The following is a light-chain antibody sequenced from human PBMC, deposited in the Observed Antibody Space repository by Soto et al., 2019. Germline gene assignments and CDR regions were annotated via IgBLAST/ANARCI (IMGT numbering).Light chain of an antibody. CDR3: SSFAISTYV. V-gene: IGLV2-8*01. J-gene: IGLJ1*01. CDR2: DVT. Sequence: QSVLTQPPSASGSPGQSVTISCTGTSSDVGGYNYVSWYQQHPGKAPKLMIYDVTVRPSGVPDRFSGSKSGNTASLTVSGLQAEDEATYYCSSFAISTYVFGTGTQLTVL. CDR1: SSDVGGYNY.